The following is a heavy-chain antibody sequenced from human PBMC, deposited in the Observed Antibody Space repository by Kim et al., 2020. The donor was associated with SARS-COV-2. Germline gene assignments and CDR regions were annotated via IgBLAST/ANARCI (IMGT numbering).Heavy chain of an antibody. J-gene: IGHJ3*02. CDR3: AREGVLETNAFDI. Sequence: GGSLRLSCAASGFTFSSYSMNWVRQAPGKGLEWVSSISSSSSYIYYADSVKGRFTISRDNAKNSLYLQMNSLRAEDTAVYYCAREGVLETNAFDIWGQGTMVTVSS. CDR2: ISSSSSYI. V-gene: IGHV3-21*01. D-gene: IGHD3-3*01. CDR1: GFTFSSYS.